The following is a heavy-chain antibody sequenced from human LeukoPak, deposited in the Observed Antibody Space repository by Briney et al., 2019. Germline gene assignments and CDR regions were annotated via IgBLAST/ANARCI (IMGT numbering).Heavy chain of an antibody. D-gene: IGHD5-24*01. CDR3: ARGPLRDGYKSPLGYYYMDV. J-gene: IGHJ6*03. V-gene: IGHV1-8*01. Sequence: ASVKVSCKASGYTFTSYDINWVRQATGQGLEWMGWMNPNSGNTGYAQKFQGRVTMTRNTSISTAYMELSSLRSEDTAVYYCARGPLRDGYKSPLGYYYMDVWGKGTTVTISS. CDR1: GYTFTSYD. CDR2: MNPNSGNT.